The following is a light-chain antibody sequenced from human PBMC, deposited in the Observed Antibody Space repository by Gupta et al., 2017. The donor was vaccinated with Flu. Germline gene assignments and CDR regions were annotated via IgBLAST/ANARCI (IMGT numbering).Light chain of an antibody. V-gene: IGKV3-20*01. CDR3: QYYGTSSLT. CDR1: QSINSNY. Sequence: VLTQSQGTLSLPPGESDTLSCRASQSINSNYLTWYQQTPGQAPRRLIYGTSRRATGIPDRFGGSGSGTDFTLTINSLEPEDFAVYYCQYYGTSSLTFGGGTKVELK. J-gene: IGKJ4*01. CDR2: GTS.